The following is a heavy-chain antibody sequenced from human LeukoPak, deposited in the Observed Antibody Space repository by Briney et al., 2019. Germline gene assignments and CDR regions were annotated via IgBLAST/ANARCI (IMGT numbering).Heavy chain of an antibody. V-gene: IGHV3-30*04. D-gene: IGHD4-23*01. CDR2: ISYDGSNK. CDR1: GFTFSSYA. CDR3: ARLSTTVVYLPDY. Sequence: GGSLRLSCAASGFTFSSYAMHWVRQAPGKGLEWVAVISYDGSNKYYADSVKGRFTISRDNSKNTLYLQMNSLRAEDTAVYYCARLSTTVVYLPDYWGQGTLVTVSS. J-gene: IGHJ4*02.